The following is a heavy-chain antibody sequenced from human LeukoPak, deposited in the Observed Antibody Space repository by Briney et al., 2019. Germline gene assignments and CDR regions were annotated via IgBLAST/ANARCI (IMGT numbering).Heavy chain of an antibody. Sequence: PGGSLRLSCAASGFTFSSYAMHWVRQAPGKGLEWVAVISYDGSNKYYADSVKGRFTISRDNAKNSLYLQMNSLRAEDTAVYYCARPHEGDGYNRGRGAFDIWGQGTMVTVSS. CDR2: ISYDGSNK. V-gene: IGHV3-30-3*01. D-gene: IGHD5-24*01. CDR1: GFTFSSYA. J-gene: IGHJ3*02. CDR3: ARPHEGDGYNRGRGAFDI.